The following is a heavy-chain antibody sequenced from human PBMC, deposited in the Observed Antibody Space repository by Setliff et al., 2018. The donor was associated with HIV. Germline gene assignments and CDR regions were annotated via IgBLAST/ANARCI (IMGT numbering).Heavy chain of an antibody. J-gene: IGHJ6*02. CDR1: GYTFTGSF. D-gene: IGHD2-2*01. CDR3: ARYLVVVPVAVGGLDV. CDR2: INCNSGGT. Sequence: ASVKVSCKSSGYTFTGSFMHWVRQAPGQGLEWMGWINCNSGGTYYAQNFQGRVTMTRDTSISTAYMELSGLTSDDSAVYYCARYLVVVPVAVGGLDVWGQGTTVTV. V-gene: IGHV1-2*02.